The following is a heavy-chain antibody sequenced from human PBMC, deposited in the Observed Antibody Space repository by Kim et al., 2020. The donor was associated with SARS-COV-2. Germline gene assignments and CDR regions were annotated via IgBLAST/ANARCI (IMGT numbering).Heavy chain of an antibody. CDR3: ARDRELSFENNFDY. D-gene: IGHD3-16*02. J-gene: IGHJ4*02. V-gene: IGHV1-18*01. Sequence: YGQNFQGRVTMTTDTSTSTAYMELRSLRSDDTAIYYCARDRELSFENNFDYWGQGTLVTVSS.